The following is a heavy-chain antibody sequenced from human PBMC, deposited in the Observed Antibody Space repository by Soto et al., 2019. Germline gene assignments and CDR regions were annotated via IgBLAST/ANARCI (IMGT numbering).Heavy chain of an antibody. J-gene: IGHJ6*02. Sequence: QVQLVESGGGVVQPGRSLRLSCVASGFTFSTYGMHWVRQAPGKGLEWVAVTSYDGSKKYYVDSVKGRFTISRDNSKNTLYLQMHSRRLEDTAMYYCAKDRGLADPHYYGLDVWGQGTTVIVSS. D-gene: IGHD3-10*01. V-gene: IGHV3-30*18. CDR1: GFTFSTYG. CDR3: AKDRGLADPHYYGLDV. CDR2: TSYDGSKK.